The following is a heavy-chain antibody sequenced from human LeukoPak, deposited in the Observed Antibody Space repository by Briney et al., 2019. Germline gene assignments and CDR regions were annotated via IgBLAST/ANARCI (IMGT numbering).Heavy chain of an antibody. V-gene: IGHV4-34*09. CDR3: ARGRYYYDSRGYYKHYYFDY. Sequence: KSSETLSLTCAAYGGSFSGYYWTWIRQHPGKGLEWIGYISHSGSTYYNPSLKSRVTLSVDTSRSQFALNLSSVTAADTAVYYCARGRYYYDSRGYYKHYYFDYWGQGTLVPVPS. CDR1: GGSFSGYY. D-gene: IGHD3-22*01. CDR2: ISHSGST. J-gene: IGHJ4*02.